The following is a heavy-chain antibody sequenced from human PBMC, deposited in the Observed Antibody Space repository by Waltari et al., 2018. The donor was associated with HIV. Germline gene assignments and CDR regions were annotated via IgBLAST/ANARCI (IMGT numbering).Heavy chain of an antibody. CDR3: VRGRQYISCTYFAR. Sequence: QVHMHVSAPVLVSPSDTLCLLCTVSHGSIRSYYWSWCRQPPGKGLEWIGHSYYSGRTNYNPSPKSRDTIAGQTSTTQLSLRLHTMTAADTAAYYGVRGRQYISCTYFARSRLRTL. CDR1: HGSIRSYY. J-gene: IGHJ4*02. D-gene: IGHD6-6*01. V-gene: IGHV4-59*07. CDR2: SYYSGRT.